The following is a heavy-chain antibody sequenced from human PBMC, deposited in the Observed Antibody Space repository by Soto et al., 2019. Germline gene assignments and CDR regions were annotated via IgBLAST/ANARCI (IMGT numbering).Heavy chain of an antibody. CDR3: ARDLVVVTYPDY. J-gene: IGHJ4*02. Sequence: SVKVSCKASGLTFTNSAVQWVRQARGQRLEWIGWIVVGSGNTNYAQKFQERVTITRDTSTSTAYMELRSLRSDDTAVYYCARDLVVVTYPDYWGQGTLVTVSS. CDR1: GLTFTNSA. CDR2: IVVGSGNT. D-gene: IGHD2-21*02. V-gene: IGHV1-58*01.